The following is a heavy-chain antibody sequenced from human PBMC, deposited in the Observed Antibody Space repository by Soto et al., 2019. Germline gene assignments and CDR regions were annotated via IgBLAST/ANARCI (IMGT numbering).Heavy chain of an antibody. CDR2: ISYDGSNK. J-gene: IGHJ4*02. CDR3: ARDLVGARTY. V-gene: IGHV3-30-3*01. D-gene: IGHD1-26*01. CDR1: GFTFSSYA. Sequence: PGGSLRLSCAASGFTFSSYAMHWVRQAPGKGLEWVAVISYDGSNKYYADSVKGRFTISRDNSKNTLYLQMNSLRAEDTAVYYCARDLVGARTYWGQGTLVTVSS.